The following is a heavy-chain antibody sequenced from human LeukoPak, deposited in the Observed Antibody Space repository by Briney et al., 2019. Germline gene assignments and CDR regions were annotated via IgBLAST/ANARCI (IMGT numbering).Heavy chain of an antibody. CDR1: GGSISSGTYY. CDR3: ARDRAMVRGVNWFDP. Sequence: SQTLSLTCTVSGGSISSGTYYWSWIRQPPGKGLEWIGYIYYSGSTNYNPSLKSRVTISVDTSKNQFSLKLSSVTAADTAVYYCARDRAMVRGVNWFDPWGQGTLVTVSS. CDR2: IYYSGST. D-gene: IGHD3-10*01. V-gene: IGHV4-61*01. J-gene: IGHJ5*02.